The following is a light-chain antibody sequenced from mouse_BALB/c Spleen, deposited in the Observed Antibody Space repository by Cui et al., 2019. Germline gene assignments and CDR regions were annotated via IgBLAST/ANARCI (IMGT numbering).Light chain of an antibody. Sequence: QIVLTKSPALMSESPGEKVTMTCSASSSVSYMHWYQQKSGTSPKSWIYDTSNLASGVPARFSGSGSGTFYSLTISSMEAEDAATYYCQQWSSNPPTFGAGTKLELK. V-gene: IGKV4-59*01. CDR3: QQWSSNPPT. CDR1: SSVSY. J-gene: IGKJ5*01. CDR2: DTS.